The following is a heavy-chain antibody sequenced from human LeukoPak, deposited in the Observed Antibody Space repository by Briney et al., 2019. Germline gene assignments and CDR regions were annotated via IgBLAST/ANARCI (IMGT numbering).Heavy chain of an antibody. CDR3: AREGPRRGYYDSSGYYYVGYFQH. Sequence: SETLSLTCAVYGGFFSGYYWSWIRQPPGKGLEWIGEINHSGSTNYTPSLKSRVTISVDTSKNQFSLKLSSVTAADTAVYYCAREGPRRGYYDSSGYYYVGYFQHWGQGTLVTVSS. J-gene: IGHJ1*01. V-gene: IGHV4-34*01. CDR2: INHSGST. D-gene: IGHD3-22*01. CDR1: GGFFSGYY.